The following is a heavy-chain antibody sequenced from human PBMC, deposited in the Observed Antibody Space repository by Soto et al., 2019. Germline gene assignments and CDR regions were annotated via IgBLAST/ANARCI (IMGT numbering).Heavy chain of an antibody. V-gene: IGHV1-69*13. CDR3: ARESEDLTSNFDY. CDR1: GGTFSRYA. J-gene: IGHJ4*02. CDR2: IVPIYGTR. Sequence: GASVKVSCKASGGTFSRYAFSWVRQAPGQGLEWMGGIVPIYGTRGFAQKFQGRLTITADGPTRTAYMELSSLRSEDTAVYYCARESEDLTSNFDYWGQGTLVTVSS.